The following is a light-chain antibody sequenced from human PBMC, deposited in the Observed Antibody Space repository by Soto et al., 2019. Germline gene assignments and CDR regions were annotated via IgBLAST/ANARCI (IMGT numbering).Light chain of an antibody. J-gene: IGLJ1*01. Sequence: LTQPASVSWSPGHSITISCTGTSHDIGGYKYVSWYQQHPGKAPKLMSYEVSNRPSGVSNRFSGSKSGNTASLTISGLQTEDEADYYCCADTSTSALYVFGTGTKVTVL. CDR3: CADTSTSALYV. CDR2: EVS. V-gene: IGLV2-14*01. CDR1: SHDIGGYKY.